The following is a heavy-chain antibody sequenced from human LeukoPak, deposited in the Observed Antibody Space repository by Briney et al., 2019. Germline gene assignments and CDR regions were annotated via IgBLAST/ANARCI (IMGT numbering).Heavy chain of an antibody. J-gene: IGHJ4*02. Sequence: GGSLRLSCEASGFIFSSYWMSWVRQAPGKGLEWVANIKQDGSEKYYVDSVKGRFTISRDNAKNSLYLQMNSLRAEDTAVYYCARDEGKPWFVSSGWYVDYWGQGTLVTVSS. CDR3: ARDEGKPWFVSSGWYVDY. CDR1: GFIFSSYW. D-gene: IGHD6-19*01. CDR2: IKQDGSEK. V-gene: IGHV3-7*01.